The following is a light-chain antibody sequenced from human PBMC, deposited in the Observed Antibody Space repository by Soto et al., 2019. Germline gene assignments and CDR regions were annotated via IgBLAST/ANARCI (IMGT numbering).Light chain of an antibody. CDR1: QSVSSSY. J-gene: IGKJ1*01. V-gene: IGKV3D-20*02. CDR2: GAS. Sequence: EIVLRQSPATLSLSPGERATLSCRASQSVSSSYLAWYQQKPGQAPRLLIYGASSRATGIPDRFSGSGSGTDFTLTISRLEPEDFAVYYCQQRSNWPTFGQGTKVDIK. CDR3: QQRSNWPT.